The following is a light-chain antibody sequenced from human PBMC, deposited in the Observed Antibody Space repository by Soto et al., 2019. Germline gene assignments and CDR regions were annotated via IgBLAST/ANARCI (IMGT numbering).Light chain of an antibody. Sequence: EIVMTQSPATLSVSPGERATLSCRASQSVSTSSLAWYRQKPGQAPRLLIYGAFNRATGIPDRFSGGGSGTDFTLTITRLEPEDVALYSCRYYGKSPMTVGQGTKVHIK. J-gene: IGKJ1*01. CDR2: GAF. V-gene: IGKV3-20*01. CDR3: RYYGKSPMT. CDR1: QSVSTSS.